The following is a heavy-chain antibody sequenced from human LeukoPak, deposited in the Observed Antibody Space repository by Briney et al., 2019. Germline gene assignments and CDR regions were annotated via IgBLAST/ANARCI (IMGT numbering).Heavy chain of an antibody. J-gene: IGHJ4*02. Sequence: PSETLSLTCAVSGGSILSTNWWSWVRQPPGKGLEWIGEAHLNAATNYNPSVEGRVTMSIDKSKNHLSLEVISVTAADTAMYYCTRESGAFSPFGFWGRGTLVTVSS. CDR3: TRESGAFSPFGF. CDR1: GGSILSTNW. V-gene: IGHV4-4*02. CDR2: AHLNAAT. D-gene: IGHD1-26*01.